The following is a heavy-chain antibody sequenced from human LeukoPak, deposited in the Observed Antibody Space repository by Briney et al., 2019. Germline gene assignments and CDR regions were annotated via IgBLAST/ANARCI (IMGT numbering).Heavy chain of an antibody. CDR1: GGSISSSSYY. CDR2: IYTSGST. Sequence: SETLSLTCTVSGGSISSSSYYWGWIRQPPGKGLEWIGRIYTSGSTNYNPSLKSRVTMSVDTSKNQFSLKLSSVTAADTAVYYCARAAVAGTVDYWGQGTLVTVSS. CDR3: ARAAVAGTVDY. V-gene: IGHV4-39*07. J-gene: IGHJ4*02. D-gene: IGHD6-19*01.